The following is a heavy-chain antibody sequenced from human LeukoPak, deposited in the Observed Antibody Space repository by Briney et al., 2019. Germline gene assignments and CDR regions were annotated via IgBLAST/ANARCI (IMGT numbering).Heavy chain of an antibody. V-gene: IGHV4-34*01. CDR1: GGPLKRYY. J-gene: IGHJ6*02. CDR3: ARGAVRYDSTYYYSNDV. CDR2: IIHTGYT. Sequence: SDTLSLMCAVYGGPLKRYYWRWTPHPPGKALEGIREIIHTGYTNHNPSHKSPVTVSVDTSKDHFSLKLRSVTDTDTAVYSGARGAVRYDSTYYYSNDVWGQGTTVTVSS. D-gene: IGHD3-22*01.